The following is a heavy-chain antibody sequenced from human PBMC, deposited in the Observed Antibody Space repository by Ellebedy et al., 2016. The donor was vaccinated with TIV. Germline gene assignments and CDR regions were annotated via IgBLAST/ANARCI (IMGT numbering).Heavy chain of an antibody. V-gene: IGHV3-53*01. J-gene: IGHJ3*02. CDR2: IHTGGDT. CDR3: ARRITGTYGDDALDI. Sequence: GESLKISCAASGFTVSCTYMSWVRQAPGKGLEWVSVIHTGGDTYYADSVKGRFTISRDSSKNTLYLQMNSLRAEDTAVYYCARRITGTYGDDALDIWGQGTMVTVSS. CDR1: GFTVSCTY. D-gene: IGHD1-20*01.